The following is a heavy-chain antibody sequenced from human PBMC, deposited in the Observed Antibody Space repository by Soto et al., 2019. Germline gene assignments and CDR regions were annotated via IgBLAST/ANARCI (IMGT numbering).Heavy chain of an antibody. J-gene: IGHJ6*02. CDR1: GYTLTELS. CDR3: ATAGGLWFGELLSGYYYGMEV. D-gene: IGHD3-10*01. CDR2: FDPEDGET. Sequence: ASVKVCCKVSGYTLTELSMHWVRQAPGKGLEWMGGFDPEDGETIYAQKFQGRVTMTEDTSTDTAYMQLSSLRSEDTAVYYCATAGGLWFGELLSGYYYGMEVWGQGTTVTVSS. V-gene: IGHV1-24*01.